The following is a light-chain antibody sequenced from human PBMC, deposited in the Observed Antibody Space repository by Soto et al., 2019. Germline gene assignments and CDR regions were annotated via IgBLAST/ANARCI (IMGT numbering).Light chain of an antibody. V-gene: IGKV3-20*01. CDR2: GAS. CDR3: QQYGSSPPT. Sequence: SVLTQSPSTLSLSPGERTTLSCRASQSISRYLAWYQQKPGQGPRLLIYGASSRATGTPDRFSGSGSGTDFTLTINRLEPEDFALYYCQQYGSSPPTFGQGTKVDIK. J-gene: IGKJ1*01. CDR1: QSISRY.